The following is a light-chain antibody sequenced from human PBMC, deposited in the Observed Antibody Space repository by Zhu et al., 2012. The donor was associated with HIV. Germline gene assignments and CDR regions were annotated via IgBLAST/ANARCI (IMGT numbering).Light chain of an antibody. Sequence: DIQMTQSPSTLSASVGDRVTITCRASQSVYKWLAYYQQKPEKAPKLLIYEASSLETGVPSRFSGSGSGTEFTLTISSLQPDDFATYSCQQYYTPSYTFGQGTKLQIK. V-gene: IGKV1-5*03. CDR2: EAS. CDR1: QSVYKW. CDR3: QQYYTPSYT. J-gene: IGKJ2*01.